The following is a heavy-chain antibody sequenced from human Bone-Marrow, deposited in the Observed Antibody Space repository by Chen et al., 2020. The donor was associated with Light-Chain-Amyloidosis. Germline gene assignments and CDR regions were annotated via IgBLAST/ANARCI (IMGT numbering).Heavy chain of an antibody. Sequence: EVQLVQSGAEVKKPGATVKISCKVAGYPFTNYFIHWVRQAPGGGLEWMGLGDPGDGDTKFAEKFQGRVTITADTSTDTAFLELSSLRSDDTAVYFCAVLLMIPVRGEDAFDLWGQGTMVTVSS. CDR3: AVLLMIPVRGEDAFDL. D-gene: IGHD3-10*01. V-gene: IGHV1-69-2*01. CDR2: GDPGDGDT. CDR1: GYPFTNYF. J-gene: IGHJ3*01.